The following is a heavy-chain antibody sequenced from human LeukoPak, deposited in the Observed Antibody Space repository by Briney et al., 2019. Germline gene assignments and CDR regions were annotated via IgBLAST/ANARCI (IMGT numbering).Heavy chain of an antibody. J-gene: IGHJ4*02. CDR1: GFTFSTYA. Sequence: GGSLRLSCAASGFTFSTYAMNWVRQAPGKGLEWVSGISGSGGSTYYADSVKGRFTISRDNSKNTLYLQMNSLRAEDTAIYYCARDRLRIFGVVTYMFDYWGQGTLVTVSS. V-gene: IGHV3-23*01. CDR2: ISGSGGST. D-gene: IGHD3-3*01. CDR3: ARDRLRIFGVVTYMFDY.